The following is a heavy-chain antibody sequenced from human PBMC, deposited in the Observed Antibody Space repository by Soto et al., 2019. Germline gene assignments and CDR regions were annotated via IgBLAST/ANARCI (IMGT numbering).Heavy chain of an antibody. V-gene: IGHV3-53*01. CDR2: IYTGGRT. CDR3: ARDSGYYDSSGYFPYHYYAMDV. CDR1: GFTVSNNY. Sequence: PGGSLRLSCAASGFTVSNNYMSWVRQAPGKGLEWVSVIYTGGRTYYADSVKGRFTISRDNSENTLYLQMNGLRAEDTAVYYCARDSGYYDSSGYFPYHYYAMDVWGQGTTVTVSS. D-gene: IGHD3-22*01. J-gene: IGHJ6*02.